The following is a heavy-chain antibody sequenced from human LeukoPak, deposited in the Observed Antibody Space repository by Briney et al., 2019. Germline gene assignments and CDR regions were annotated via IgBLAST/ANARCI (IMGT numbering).Heavy chain of an antibody. CDR1: GASISSSSYY. J-gene: IGHJ3*02. CDR2: IYTSGST. V-gene: IGHV4-61*02. CDR3: ARAGWLTDAFDI. D-gene: IGHD3-22*01. Sequence: SETLSLTCTVSGASISSSSYYWSWIRQPAGKGLEWIGRIYTSGSTNYNPSLKSRVTMSVDTSKNQFSLKLSSVTAADTAVYYCARAGWLTDAFDIWGQGTMVTVSS.